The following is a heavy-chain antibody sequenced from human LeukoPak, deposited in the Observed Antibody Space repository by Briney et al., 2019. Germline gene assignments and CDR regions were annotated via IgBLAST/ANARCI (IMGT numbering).Heavy chain of an antibody. Sequence: SETLSLTCTVSGGSISPYFWSWMRQTPGKGLEWIGYISYTGSTNYNPTLKSRVTISVDTSKNQFSLQLTSVTAADTAVYYCARDDYRGVTNFDPWGQGTLVTVSS. CDR3: ARDDYRGVTNFDP. CDR2: ISYTGST. CDR1: GGSISPYF. D-gene: IGHD3-10*01. J-gene: IGHJ5*02. V-gene: IGHV4-59*01.